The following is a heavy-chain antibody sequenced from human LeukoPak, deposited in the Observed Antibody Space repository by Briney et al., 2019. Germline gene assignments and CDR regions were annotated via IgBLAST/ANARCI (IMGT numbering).Heavy chain of an antibody. J-gene: IGHJ4*02. CDR1: GYTFTGYY. CDR3: ARATAARYDFWSGYIDY. CDR2: INPNSGGT. D-gene: IGHD3-3*01. Sequence: ASVKVSCKASGYTFTGYYMHWVRQAPGQGLEWMGWINPNSGGTNYAQKFQGRVIMTRDTSISTAYMELSRLRSDDTAVYYCARATAARYDFWSGYIDYWGQGTLVTVSS. V-gene: IGHV1-2*02.